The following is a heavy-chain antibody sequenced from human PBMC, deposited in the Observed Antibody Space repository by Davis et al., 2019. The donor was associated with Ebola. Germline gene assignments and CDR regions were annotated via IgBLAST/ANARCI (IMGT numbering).Heavy chain of an antibody. J-gene: IGHJ4*02. CDR1: GYTLPSYG. V-gene: IGHV1-18*01. Sequence: ASVKVSCKASGYTLPSYGISWVRQAPGQGLEWVGRVSAYNDDTRYARRLQGRVTMTLDTSTSTAYMELRSLTSDDTAMYYCVMDCSDANCGVTYFFDFWGQGTPVTVSS. CDR3: VMDCSDANCGVTYFFDF. D-gene: IGHD2-15*01. CDR2: VSAYNDDT.